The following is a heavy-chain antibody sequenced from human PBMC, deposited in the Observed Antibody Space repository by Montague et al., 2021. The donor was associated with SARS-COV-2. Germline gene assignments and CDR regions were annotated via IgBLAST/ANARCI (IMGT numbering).Heavy chain of an antibody. D-gene: IGHD3-10*01. J-gene: IGHJ4*02. CDR3: ARIPYGSGGVFDY. V-gene: IGHV2-70*01. Sequence: PALVKPTQTLTLTCRFSGFSLSVSGMSVAWIRQSPWKALEWLGHIDWDDDKYYRTSLKTRLTISKDTSKNQVVLTMTNMDPVDTGTYYCARIPYGSGGVFDYWGQGTLVTVSS. CDR2: IDWDDDK. CDR1: GFSLSVSGMS.